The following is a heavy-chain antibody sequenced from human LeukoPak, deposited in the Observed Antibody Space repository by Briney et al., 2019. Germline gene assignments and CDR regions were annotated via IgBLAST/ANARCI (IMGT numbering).Heavy chain of an antibody. CDR2: INGNDGST. CDR3: ARDEGSTYNQLDY. CDR1: GYTFANFY. D-gene: IGHD1-14*01. Sequence: ASVKVSCKASGYTFANFYIHWVRQAPGQGPEWMRWINGNDGSTNYAQKFQGRVTMTRVTAISTVYMDLSGLRPDDTAIYYCARDEGSTYNQLDYWGQGTLVTVSS. J-gene: IGHJ4*02. V-gene: IGHV1-2*02.